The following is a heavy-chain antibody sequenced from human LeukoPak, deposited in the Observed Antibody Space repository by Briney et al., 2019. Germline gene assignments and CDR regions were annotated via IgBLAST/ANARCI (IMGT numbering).Heavy chain of an antibody. CDR1: GFTFSTYE. Sequence: PGGSLRLSCAASGFTFSTYEMNWVRQVPGKGLEWVSYISGSGTTIYYADSVKGRFAISRDNTKNSMYLQMNSLRAEDTAVYYCVMAYGGFLDYWGQGTRVTVS. J-gene: IGHJ4*02. CDR2: ISGSGTTI. CDR3: VMAYGGFLDY. V-gene: IGHV3-48*03. D-gene: IGHD3-16*01.